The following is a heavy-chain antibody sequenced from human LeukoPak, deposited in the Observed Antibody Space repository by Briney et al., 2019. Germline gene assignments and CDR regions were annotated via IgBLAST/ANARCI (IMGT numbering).Heavy chain of an antibody. CDR2: IYTSGST. J-gene: IGHJ6*03. CDR3: ASAMNYYYYMDV. V-gene: IGHV4-61*02. Sequence: SSETLSLTCTVSGGSISSGGYYWSWIRQPAGKGLEWIGRIYTSGSTNYNPSLKSRVTISVDTSKNQFSLKLSSVTAADTAVYYCASAMNYYYYMDVWGKGITVTISS. CDR1: GGSISSGGYY.